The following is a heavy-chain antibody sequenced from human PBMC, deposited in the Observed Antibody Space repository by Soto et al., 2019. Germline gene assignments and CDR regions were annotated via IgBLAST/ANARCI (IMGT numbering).Heavy chain of an antibody. Sequence: QVQLVQSGAEVKKPGASVKVSCKASGYTFTSYAMHWVRQAPGQRLEWMGWINAGNGNTKYSQKFQGRVTITRDTAASTAYRELSSLRSEDTAVYYWARPIARGSEGALNWFDPWGQGTLVTVSS. V-gene: IGHV1-3*01. CDR1: GYTFTSYA. D-gene: IGHD3-10*01. CDR2: INAGNGNT. CDR3: ARPIARGSEGALNWFDP. J-gene: IGHJ5*02.